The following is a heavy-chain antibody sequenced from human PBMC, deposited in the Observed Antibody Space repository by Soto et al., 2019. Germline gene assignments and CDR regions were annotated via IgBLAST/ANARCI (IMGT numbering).Heavy chain of an antibody. Sequence: PSETLSLTCAVYGGSFSGYYWSWIRQPPGKGLEWIGEINHSGSTNYNPSLKSRVTISVDTSKNQFSLKLSSVTAADTAVYYCARDQRYHWNYVRHYYGMDVWGQGTTVTVSS. V-gene: IGHV4-34*01. J-gene: IGHJ6*02. CDR1: GGSFSGYY. CDR3: ARDQRYHWNYVRHYYGMDV. D-gene: IGHD1-7*01. CDR2: INHSGST.